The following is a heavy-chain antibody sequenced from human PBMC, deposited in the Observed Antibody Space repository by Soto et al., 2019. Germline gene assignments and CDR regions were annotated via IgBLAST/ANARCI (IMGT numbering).Heavy chain of an antibody. D-gene: IGHD2-8*01. J-gene: IGHJ3*02. CDR2: IDWDDDK. CDR1: GFSLSTSGMC. Sequence: GSGPTLVNPTQTLTLTCTFSGFSLSTSGMCVSWIRQPPGKALEWLALIDWDDDKYYSTSLKTRLTISKDTSKNQVVLTMTNMDPVDTATYYCARGMVYARCGAFDIWGQGTMVTVSS. V-gene: IGHV2-70*01. CDR3: ARGMVYARCGAFDI.